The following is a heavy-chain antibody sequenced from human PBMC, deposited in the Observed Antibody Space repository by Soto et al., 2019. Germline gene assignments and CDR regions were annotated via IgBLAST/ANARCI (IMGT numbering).Heavy chain of an antibody. CDR3: AYTGGSYDYYYYYGMDV. V-gene: IGHV1-18*04. CDR1: GDTFSTYG. J-gene: IGHJ6*02. Sequence: ASVKVSCKASGDTFSTYGISWVRQAPGQGLEWMGWIGAYNGNTDYAQKFQGRVTMTTDTSTSTGYMELRSLRFDDTAVYYCAYTGGSYDYYYYYGMDVWGQGATVTVSS. CDR2: IGAYNGNT. D-gene: IGHD3-10*01.